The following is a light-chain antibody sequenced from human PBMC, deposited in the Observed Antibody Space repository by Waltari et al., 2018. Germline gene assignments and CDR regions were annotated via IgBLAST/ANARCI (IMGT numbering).Light chain of an antibody. V-gene: IGLV2-11*01. CDR2: DVF. J-gene: IGLJ2*01. CDR1: SNDVGGYNH. Sequence: SALTQPPSVSGPPGQPVTCSCTATSNDVGGYNHVPWYQQSPGKAPKRMIYDVFNRPSGVPDRFSGSKSGNTASLTISGLQADDEADYYCCSYAGSYTVLFGGGTKLTVL. CDR3: CSYAGSYTVL.